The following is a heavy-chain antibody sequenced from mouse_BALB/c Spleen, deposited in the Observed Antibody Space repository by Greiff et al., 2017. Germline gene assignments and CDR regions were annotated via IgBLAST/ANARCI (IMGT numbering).Heavy chain of an antibody. D-gene: IGHD2-10*02. CDR2: ISSGGGST. J-gene: IGHJ2*01. CDR1: GFAFSSYD. CDR3: AKYGNYVDVYYFDY. Sequence: EVKVVESGGGLVKPGGSLKLSCAASGFAFSSYDMSWVRQTPEKRLEWVAYISSGGGSTYYPDTVKGRFTISRDNAKNTLYLQMSSLKSEDTAMYYCAKYGNYVDVYYFDYWGQGTTLTVSS. V-gene: IGHV5-12-1*01.